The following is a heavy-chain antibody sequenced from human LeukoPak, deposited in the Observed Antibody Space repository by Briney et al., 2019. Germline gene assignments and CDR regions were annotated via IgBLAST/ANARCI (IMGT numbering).Heavy chain of an antibody. D-gene: IGHD3-9*01. J-gene: IGHJ4*02. V-gene: IGHV3-48*04. Sequence: PGGSLRLSCAASGFTFSSYAMNWVRQAPGKGLEWVSYISSGGSTIYYADSVKGRFTISRDNAKNSLFLQMNSLRAEDTAVYYCAKETPYYDILTGYGGPHYWGQGTLVTVSS. CDR2: ISSGGSTI. CDR3: AKETPYYDILTGYGGPHY. CDR1: GFTFSSYA.